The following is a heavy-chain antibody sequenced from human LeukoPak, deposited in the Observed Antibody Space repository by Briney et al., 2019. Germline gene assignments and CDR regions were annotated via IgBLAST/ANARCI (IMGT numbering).Heavy chain of an antibody. J-gene: IGHJ4*02. Sequence: PGGSLRLSRAASGFTFSSYEMNWVRQAPGKGLEWVSYISSSGSTIYYADSVKGRFTISRDNAKNSLYLQMNSLRAEDTAVYYCARDSSSWYGSFDYWGQGTLVTVSS. CDR3: ARDSSSWYGSFDY. CDR1: GFTFSSYE. V-gene: IGHV3-48*03. D-gene: IGHD6-13*01. CDR2: ISSSGSTI.